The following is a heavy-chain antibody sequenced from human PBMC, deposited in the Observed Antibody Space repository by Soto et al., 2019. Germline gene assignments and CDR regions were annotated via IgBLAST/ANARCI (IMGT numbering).Heavy chain of an antibody. D-gene: IGHD4-17*01. CDR2: ISGSGGSS. Sequence: GGSLILSCAASGFIFSSYALRRVRQAPGKGLEWVSAISGSGGSSYYADSVAGRFIISRDCSKNTLYLQMHSLRAKDTAVYYCAKDGNTVIYYFDYWGQGTLVTVSS. CDR3: AKDGNTVIYYFDY. CDR1: GFIFSSYA. V-gene: IGHV3-23*01. J-gene: IGHJ4*02.